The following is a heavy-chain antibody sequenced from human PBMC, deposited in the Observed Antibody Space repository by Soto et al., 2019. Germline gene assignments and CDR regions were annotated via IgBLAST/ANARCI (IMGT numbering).Heavy chain of an antibody. CDR2: ITDIGST. Sequence: TSETLSLTCGVSGASVRSGRYFWSWIRQPPGKGLEWIGYITDIGSTDYNPSLKSRVIISTDTTKTHFSLTLEAVSAADTAVYYCPRQRVAQAKYFFDYWGQGIPVTV. CDR1: GASVRSGRYF. D-gene: IGHD3-9*01. CDR3: PRQRVAQAKYFFDY. V-gene: IGHV4-61*01. J-gene: IGHJ4*02.